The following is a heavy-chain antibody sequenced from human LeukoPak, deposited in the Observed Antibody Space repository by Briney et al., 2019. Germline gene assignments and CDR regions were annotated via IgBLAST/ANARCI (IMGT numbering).Heavy chain of an antibody. Sequence: GESLKISCKGSGYSFTSYWIGWVRQMPGKGLERMGIIYPGDSDTRYSPSFQGQVTISADKSISTAYLQWSSLKASDTAMYYCARRGRWLQYGYYFDYWGQGTLVTVSS. CDR3: ARRGRWLQYGYYFDY. CDR1: GYSFTSYW. D-gene: IGHD5-24*01. J-gene: IGHJ4*02. CDR2: IYPGDSDT. V-gene: IGHV5-51*01.